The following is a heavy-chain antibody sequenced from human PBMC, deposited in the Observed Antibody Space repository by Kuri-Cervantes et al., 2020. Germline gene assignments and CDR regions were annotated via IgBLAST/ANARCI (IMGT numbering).Heavy chain of an antibody. CDR3: ARYQGDCSANCRYLDY. J-gene: IGHJ4*02. Sequence: GGSLRLSCAASGFTFSSFSMTWVRQTPGKGLEWVSVISNNGADTFYADSVRGRFTISRDNSKNTVYMQMDSLRAEDTAMYYCARYQGDCSANCRYLDYWGQGTLVTVSS. V-gene: IGHV3-23*01. D-gene: IGHD2-2*01. CDR1: GFTFSSFS. CDR2: ISNNGADT.